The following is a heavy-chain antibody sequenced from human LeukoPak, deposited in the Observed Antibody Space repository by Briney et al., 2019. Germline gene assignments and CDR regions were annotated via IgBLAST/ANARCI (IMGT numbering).Heavy chain of an antibody. J-gene: IGHJ4*02. CDR2: IKQDGSEK. CDR1: RFTFSNYW. CDR3: ARQRGSYSFDY. Sequence: PGGSLRLSCAASRFTFSNYWVSWVRQAPGKGLEWVANIKQDGSEKYYVDSVKGRFTMSRDNAKNSLYLQMNSPRAEDTAVYYCARQRGSYSFDYWGQGTLVTVSS. V-gene: IGHV3-7*01. D-gene: IGHD1-26*01.